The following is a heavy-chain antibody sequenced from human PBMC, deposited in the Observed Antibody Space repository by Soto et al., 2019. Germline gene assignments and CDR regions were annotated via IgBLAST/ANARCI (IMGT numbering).Heavy chain of an antibody. CDR2: IYSGDSDT. D-gene: IGHD2-15*01. CDR3: AGHQNIVVVASTHDAFDI. CDR1: GYCITSYW. V-gene: IGHV5-51*01. J-gene: IGHJ3*02. Sequence: GESLKLSCTGSGYCITSYWIGWVRQLPGKGLEWMGIIYSGDSDTRYSTSFQGQVTISAEKSISTSYLQWSSLKASDTALYYCAGHQNIVVVASTHDAFDIWGQGTMVTVSS.